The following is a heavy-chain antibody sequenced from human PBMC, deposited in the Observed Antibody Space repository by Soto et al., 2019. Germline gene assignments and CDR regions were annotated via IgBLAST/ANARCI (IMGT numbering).Heavy chain of an antibody. Sequence: GGSLRLSCVAPGCSFSSYAMHWVRPAPGKGLEWVAVISYDGSNKYYADSVKGRFTISRDNSKNTLYLQMNSLRAEDTAVYYCARDDIVVVVAATLKYGMDAWGQGTTVTVSS. J-gene: IGHJ6*02. D-gene: IGHD2-15*01. CDR2: ISYDGSNK. CDR3: ARDDIVVVVAATLKYGMDA. V-gene: IGHV3-30-3*01. CDR1: GCSFSSYA.